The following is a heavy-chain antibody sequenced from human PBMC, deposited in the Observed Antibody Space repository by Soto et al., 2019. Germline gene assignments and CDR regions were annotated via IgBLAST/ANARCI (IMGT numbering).Heavy chain of an antibody. J-gene: IGHJ4*02. Sequence: VGSLRLSCAASGFTFSSYAMHWVRQAPGKGLEWVAVISYDGSNKYYADSVKGRFTISRDNSKNTLYLQMNSLRAEDTAVYYCARDRGFTMIGFSYLCYWGQGTLVTVS. CDR3: ARDRGFTMIGFSYLCY. CDR1: GFTFSSYA. D-gene: IGHD3-22*01. CDR2: ISYDGSNK. V-gene: IGHV3-30-3*01.